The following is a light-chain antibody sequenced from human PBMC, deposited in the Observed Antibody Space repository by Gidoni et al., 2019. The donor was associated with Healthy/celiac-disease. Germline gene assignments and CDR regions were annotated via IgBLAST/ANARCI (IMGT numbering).Light chain of an antibody. Sequence: DIQMTPSPSSLSASVGDRVTITCRASQSISSYLNWYQQKPGKAPKLLIYAASSLQSGVPSRFSGSGSGTDFTLTIGSLQPEDFATYYCQQSYSTPFTFGPGTKVDIK. CDR1: QSISSY. J-gene: IGKJ3*01. V-gene: IGKV1-39*01. CDR3: QQSYSTPFT. CDR2: AAS.